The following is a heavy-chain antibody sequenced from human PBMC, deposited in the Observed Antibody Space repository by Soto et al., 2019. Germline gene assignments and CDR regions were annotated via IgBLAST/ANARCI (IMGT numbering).Heavy chain of an antibody. J-gene: IGHJ4*02. CDR1: GYTFTDYY. CDR3: ARDVVGSDYFDF. V-gene: IGHV1-2*02. Sequence: ASVKVSCKASGYTFTDYYMHWVRQAPGQGLEWMGWINPKTGGTNYVQKFQGRVTMTRDTSITTAYMELSRLRSDDTAVYYCARDVVGSDYFDFGGQGTLVTVSS. D-gene: IGHD1-26*01. CDR2: INPKTGGT.